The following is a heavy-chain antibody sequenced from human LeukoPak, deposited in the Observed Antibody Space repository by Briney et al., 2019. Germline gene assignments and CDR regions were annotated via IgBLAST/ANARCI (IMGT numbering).Heavy chain of an antibody. Sequence: PAETLSLTCTASGGSISSYYWSWIRQPPGKGLECIGYICNSGSTNYNPSLKGRVTISIDTYKNQFSLKLSCGTAADTTVYYCAREKSGSPLFDSWGQGNLVPVSS. CDR3: AREKSGSPLFDS. CDR1: GGSISSYY. J-gene: IGHJ4*02. CDR2: ICNSGST. V-gene: IGHV4-59*01. D-gene: IGHD3-10*01.